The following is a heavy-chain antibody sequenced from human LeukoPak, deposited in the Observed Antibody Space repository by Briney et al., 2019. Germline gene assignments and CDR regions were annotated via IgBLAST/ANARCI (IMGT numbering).Heavy chain of an antibody. CDR2: FDPEDGET. V-gene: IGHV1-24*01. CDR1: GYTLTELS. CDR3: ATDLPGSSWYLYDAFDI. Sequence: GASVKVSCKVSGYTLTELSMHWVRQAPGKGLEWMGGFDPEDGETIYAQKFQGRVAMTEDTSTDTAYMELSSLRSEDTAVYYCATDLPGSSWYLYDAFDIWGQGTMVTVSS. J-gene: IGHJ3*02. D-gene: IGHD6-13*01.